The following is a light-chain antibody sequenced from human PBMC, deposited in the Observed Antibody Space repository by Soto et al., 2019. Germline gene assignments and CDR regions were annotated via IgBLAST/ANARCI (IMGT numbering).Light chain of an antibody. V-gene: IGKV1-5*01. Sequence: DIQMTQSPSTLSASVGDRVTITCRASQSISSWLAWYQQKPGKAPKLLIYDASSLESGVPSRFSGRGSGTEFTLTISSLQPDDFATSYCQQYNSYWTLGQGTKVDIK. CDR1: QSISSW. CDR2: DAS. CDR3: QQYNSYWT. J-gene: IGKJ1*01.